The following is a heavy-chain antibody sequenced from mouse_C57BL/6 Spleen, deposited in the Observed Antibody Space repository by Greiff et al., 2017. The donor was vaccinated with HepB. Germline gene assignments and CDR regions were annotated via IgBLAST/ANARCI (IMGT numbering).Heavy chain of an antibody. CDR3: ARGALGYGFAY. CDR2: IYPGDGDT. D-gene: IGHD3-2*02. J-gene: IGHJ3*01. Sequence: VQLVESGAELVKPGASVKISCKASGYAFSSYWMNWVKQRPGKGLEWIGQIYPGDGDTNYNGKFKGKATLTADKSSSTAYMQLSSLTSEDSAVYFCARGALGYGFAYWGQGTLVTVSA. V-gene: IGHV1-80*01. CDR1: GYAFSSYW.